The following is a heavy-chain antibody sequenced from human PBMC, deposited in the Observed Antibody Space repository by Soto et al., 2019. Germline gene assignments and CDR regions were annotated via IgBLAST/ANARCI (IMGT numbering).Heavy chain of an antibody. CDR1: GFSFSNYV. V-gene: IGHV3-23*01. Sequence: GSLRLSCAASGFSFSNYVMTWVRQAPGKGLEWVSGISGSGGSTYFADSVEGRFTISRDDSNNTLYLQMNSLRAEDTAIYYCAKAPQIRSLSRDWFDPWGQGTLVTVSS. J-gene: IGHJ5*02. CDR3: AKAPQIRSLSRDWFDP. D-gene: IGHD6-13*01. CDR2: ISGSGGST.